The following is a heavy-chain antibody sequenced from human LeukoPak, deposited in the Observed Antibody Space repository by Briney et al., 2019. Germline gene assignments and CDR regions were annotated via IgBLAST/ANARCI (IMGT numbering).Heavy chain of an antibody. D-gene: IGHD1-26*01. CDR1: GFTFSSYS. CDR3: ARTSGSYFLLAFDY. Sequence: RESLRLSCAASGFTFSSYSMNWVRQAPGKGLEWVSYISSSSSTIYYADSVKGRFTISRDNAKNSLYLQMNSLRAEDTAVYYCARTSGSYFLLAFDYWGQGTLVTVSS. J-gene: IGHJ4*02. V-gene: IGHV3-48*01. CDR2: ISSSSSTI.